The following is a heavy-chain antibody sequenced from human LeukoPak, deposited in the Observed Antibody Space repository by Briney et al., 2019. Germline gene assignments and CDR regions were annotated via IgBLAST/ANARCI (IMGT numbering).Heavy chain of an antibody. CDR1: GYTFTGYY. J-gene: IGHJ6*04. CDR3: ARGGCSSTSCYSGSYYYYNYGMDV. V-gene: IGHV1-2*04. CDR2: INPNSGGT. D-gene: IGHD2-2*01. Sequence: GASVKVSCKASGYTFTGYYMHWVRQAPGQGLEWMGWINPNSGGTNYAQKFQGWVTMTRDTSISTAYMELSRLRSDDTAVYYCARGGCSSTSCYSGSYYYYNYGMDVWGKGTTVTVSS.